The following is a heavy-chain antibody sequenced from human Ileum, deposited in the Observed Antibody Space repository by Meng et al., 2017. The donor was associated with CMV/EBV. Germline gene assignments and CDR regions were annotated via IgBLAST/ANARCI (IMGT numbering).Heavy chain of an antibody. Sequence: GESLKISCAGSGFTFSDHYMDWVRQAPGKGLEGVGRISNKAKGYTTEYAASVKGRFTISRGDSENLLYLQMNSLKTEDTAVYYCVRVVDWGQGTLVTVSS. CDR1: GFTFSDHY. J-gene: IGHJ4*02. V-gene: IGHV3-72*01. CDR2: ISNKAKGYTT. CDR3: VRVVD. D-gene: IGHD2-21*01.